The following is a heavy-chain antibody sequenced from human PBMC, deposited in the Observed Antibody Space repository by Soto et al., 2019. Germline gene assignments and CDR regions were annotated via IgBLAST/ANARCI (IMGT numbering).Heavy chain of an antibody. CDR1: GVTFSNYT. D-gene: IGHD6-19*01. J-gene: IGHJ6*02. V-gene: IGHV3-21*01. CDR2: ISRSSRNI. CDR3: AIDLNVAGTNSFYYYGMDV. Sequence: EVQLVESGGGLVKPGGSLRLSCADSGVTFSNYTMNWVRQAPGKGLEWVSSISRSSRNIYYADSLKGRFTISRDNAKHELYMQMTSLRAEDTAVYYCAIDLNVAGTNSFYYYGMDVWGQGTTVTVSS.